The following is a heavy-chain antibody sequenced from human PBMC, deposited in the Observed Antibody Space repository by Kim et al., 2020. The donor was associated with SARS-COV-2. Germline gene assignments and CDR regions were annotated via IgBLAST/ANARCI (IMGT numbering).Heavy chain of an antibody. Sequence: SETLSLTCTVSGGSISSYYWSWIRQPPGKGLEWIGYIYYSGSTNYNPSLKSRVTISVDTSKNQFSLKLSSVTAADTAVYYCARGTYYYGSGSYYKQDYFDYWGQGTLVTVSS. CDR3: ARGTYYYGSGSYYKQDYFDY. D-gene: IGHD3-10*01. J-gene: IGHJ4*02. CDR1: GGSISSYY. CDR2: IYYSGST. V-gene: IGHV4-59*01.